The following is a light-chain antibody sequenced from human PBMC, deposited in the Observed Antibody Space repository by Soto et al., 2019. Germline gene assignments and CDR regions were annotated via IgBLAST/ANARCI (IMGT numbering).Light chain of an antibody. J-gene: IGLJ2*01. CDR1: SSDVGGYNY. Sequence: QSALTQPASVSGSPGQSITISCTGTSSDVGGYNYVSWYQQHPGKAPKLMIYDVSNRPSGVSNRFSGSKSGNTASLTISGLQDEDEADYYCSSYTSSSWGVFGGGTKLTVL. CDR2: DVS. V-gene: IGLV2-14*01. CDR3: SSYTSSSWGV.